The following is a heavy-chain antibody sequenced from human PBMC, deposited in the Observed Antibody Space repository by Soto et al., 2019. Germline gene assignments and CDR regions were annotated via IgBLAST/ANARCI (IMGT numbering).Heavy chain of an antibody. D-gene: IGHD1-26*01. V-gene: IGHV1-2*04. J-gene: IGHJ2*01. CDR1: GYTFTGYY. Sequence: QVPLVQSGAEVKKPGASVKVYCKASGYTFTGYYMHWVRQAPGQGLEWMGWINPNSGGTNYAQKFQGWVTMTRDTSISTAYMELSRLRSDDTAVYYCARVRSRPYWYFDLWGRGTLVTVSS. CDR3: ARVRSRPYWYFDL. CDR2: INPNSGGT.